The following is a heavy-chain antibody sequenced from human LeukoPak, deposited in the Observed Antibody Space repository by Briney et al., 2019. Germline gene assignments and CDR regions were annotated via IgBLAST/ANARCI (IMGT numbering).Heavy chain of an antibody. J-gene: IGHJ4*02. CDR1: GYTFTSYA. CDR2: INAGNGNT. Sequence: GASVKVSCKASGYTFTSYAMHWVRQAPGQRLEWMGWINAGNGNTKYSQKFQGRVTITRDTSASTAYMELSSLRSEDTAVYYCARGRYCSGGSCFKFPHFDYWGQGTLVTVSS. D-gene: IGHD2-15*01. V-gene: IGHV1-3*01. CDR3: ARGRYCSGGSCFKFPHFDY.